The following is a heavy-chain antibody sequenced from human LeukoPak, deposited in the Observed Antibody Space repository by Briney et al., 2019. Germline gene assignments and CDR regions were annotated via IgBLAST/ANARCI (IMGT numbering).Heavy chain of an antibody. J-gene: IGHJ4*02. Sequence: SETLSLTCTVSGGSISSYYWSWIRQPAGKGLEWIGRIYTSGSTTYNPSLKSRVTMSVDTSKNQFCLKLSSVPAADTAVYYCARDYLAVADHWGQGTLVTVSS. CDR2: IYTSGST. V-gene: IGHV4-4*07. D-gene: IGHD6-19*01. CDR1: GGSISSYY. CDR3: ARDYLAVADH.